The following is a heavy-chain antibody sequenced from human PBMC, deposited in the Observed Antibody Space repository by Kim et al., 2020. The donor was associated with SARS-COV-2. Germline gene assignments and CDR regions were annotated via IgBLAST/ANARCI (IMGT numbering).Heavy chain of an antibody. CDR2: IIPIFGTA. V-gene: IGHV1-69*13. D-gene: IGHD3-16*02. J-gene: IGHJ4*02. CDR3: ARALATYYDYIWGSYRLDY. Sequence: SVKVSCKASGGTFSSYAISWVRQAPGQGLEWMGGIIPIFGTANYAQKFQGRVTITADESTSTAYMELSSLRSEDTAVYYCARALATYYDYIWGSYRLDYWGQGTLVTVSS. CDR1: GGTFSSYA.